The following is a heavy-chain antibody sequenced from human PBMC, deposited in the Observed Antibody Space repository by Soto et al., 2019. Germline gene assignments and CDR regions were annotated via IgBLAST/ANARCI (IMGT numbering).Heavy chain of an antibody. CDR2: IIPIFGTA. CDR3: ARKVYANSHYYYYGMDV. Sequence: QVQLVQSGAEVKKPGSSVKVSCKASGGTFSSYAISWVRQAPGQGLEWMGGIIPIFGTANYAQKFQGRVTITAXXSXSXXYMELSSLRSEDTAVYYCARKVYANSHYYYYGMDVWGQGTTVTVSS. D-gene: IGHD2-8*01. CDR1: GGTFSSYA. J-gene: IGHJ6*02. V-gene: IGHV1-69*12.